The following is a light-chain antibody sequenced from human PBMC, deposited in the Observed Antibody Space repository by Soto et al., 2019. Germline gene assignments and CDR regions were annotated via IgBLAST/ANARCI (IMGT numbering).Light chain of an antibody. CDR1: QSVRNY. V-gene: IGKV3-11*01. CDR3: QQRADWPIT. Sequence: EIVLTQSPATLSLSPGERATLSCRASQSVRNYLAWYQQKPGQAPRLLIYDSSNRATGIPARFSGSGSGTDFTLTISSLEPEDFALYYCQQRADWPITFCPGTKVDI. J-gene: IGKJ3*01. CDR2: DSS.